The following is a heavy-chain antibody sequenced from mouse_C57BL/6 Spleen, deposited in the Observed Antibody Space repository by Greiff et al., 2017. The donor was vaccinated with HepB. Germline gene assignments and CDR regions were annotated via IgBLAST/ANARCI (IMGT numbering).Heavy chain of an antibody. V-gene: IGHV14-2*01. J-gene: IGHJ2*01. CDR1: GFNIKDYY. D-gene: IGHD4-1*01. CDR2: IDPADGDT. CDR3: ARSPNWGEDY. Sequence: EVQLQQSGAELVKPGASVKLSCTASGFNIKDYYMHWVKQRTEQGLEWIGRIDPADGDTKYAQKFQGKATITADTSSNTAYLQLSSLTSEDTAVYYCARSPNWGEDYWGQGTTLTVSS.